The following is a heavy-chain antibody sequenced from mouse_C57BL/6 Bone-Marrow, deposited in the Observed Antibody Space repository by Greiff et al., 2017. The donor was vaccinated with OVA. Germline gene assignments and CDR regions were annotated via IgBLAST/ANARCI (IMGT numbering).Heavy chain of an antibody. D-gene: IGHD2-5*01. V-gene: IGHV1-59*01. CDR1: GYTFTSYW. CDR3: ARSRPHPYSNYPYWYFDV. J-gene: IGHJ1*03. CDR2: IDPSDSYT. Sequence: QVQLQQPGAELVRPGTSVKLSCKASGYTFTSYWMHWVKQRPGQGLEWIGVIDPSDSYTNYNQKFKGKATLTVDTSSSTAYMQLSSLTSEDSAVYYCARSRPHPYSNYPYWYFDVWGTGTTVTVSS.